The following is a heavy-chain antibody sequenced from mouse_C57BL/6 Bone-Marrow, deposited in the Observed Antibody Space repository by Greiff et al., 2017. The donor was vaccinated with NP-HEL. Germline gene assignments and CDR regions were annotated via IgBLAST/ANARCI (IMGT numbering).Heavy chain of an antibody. CDR1: GFSLSTSGMG. J-gene: IGHJ3*01. D-gene: IGHD2-4*01. V-gene: IGHV8-12*01. CDR2: IYWDDDK. CDR3: GHYDDFAY. Sequence: QVTLKESGPGILQSSQTLSLTCSFSGFSLSTSGMGVSWIRQPSGKGLEWLAHIYWDDDKRYHPSLKSRLTISKDTSRNQVFLKITSVDTADTATYYCGHYDDFAYWGQGTLVTVSA.